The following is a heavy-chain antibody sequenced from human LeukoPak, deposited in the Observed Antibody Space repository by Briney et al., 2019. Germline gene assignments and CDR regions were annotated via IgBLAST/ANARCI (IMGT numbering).Heavy chain of an antibody. V-gene: IGHV4-59*01. CDR1: GGSISGYY. Sequence: SETLSLTCTVSGGSISGYYWSWIRQPRGKGLEWIGYIYYSGSTNYNPSLKSRVTISVDTSKNQFSLKLSSVTAADTAVYYCARGCSAGTPHNWFDPWGQGTLVTVSS. CDR3: ARGCSAGTPHNWFDP. D-gene: IGHD6-13*01. J-gene: IGHJ5*02. CDR2: IYYSGST.